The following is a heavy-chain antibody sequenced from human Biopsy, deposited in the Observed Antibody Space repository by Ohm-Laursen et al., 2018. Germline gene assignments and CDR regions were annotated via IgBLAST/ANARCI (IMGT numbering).Heavy chain of an antibody. D-gene: IGHD3-22*01. CDR1: GESFNGYY. CDR2: INHSGRT. CDR3: AREKYDGSDHYSSPFDS. V-gene: IGHV4-34*01. J-gene: IGHJ4*02. Sequence: PGTLSLTCPVYGESFNGYYWSWIRQTPGKGLEWIGEINHSGRTNYNPSLKSRVTMSVDTSKNQFSLKVTSVTAADTAVYYCAREKYDGSDHYSSPFDSWGQGALVTVSS.